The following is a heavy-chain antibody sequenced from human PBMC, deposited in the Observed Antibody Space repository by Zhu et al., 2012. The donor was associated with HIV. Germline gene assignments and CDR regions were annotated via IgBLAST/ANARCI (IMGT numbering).Heavy chain of an antibody. CDR1: GGSISSHY. J-gene: IGHJ4*02. V-gene: IGHV4-59*11. CDR3: ARRTYYYDSSGYYYFDY. CDR2: IYYSGST. Sequence: QVQLQESGPGLVKPSETLSLTCTVSGGSISSHYWSWIRQPPGKGLEWIGYIYYSGSTNYNPSLKSRVTISVDTSKNQFSLKLSSVTAADTAVYYCARRTYYYDSSGYYYFDYWGQGTWSPSP. D-gene: IGHD3-22*01.